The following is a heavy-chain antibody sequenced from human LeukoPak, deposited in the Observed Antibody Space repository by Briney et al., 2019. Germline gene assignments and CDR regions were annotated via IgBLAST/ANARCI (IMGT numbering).Heavy chain of an antibody. Sequence: ASVKVSCKASGYTFTSYYMHWVRQAPGQGLEWMGIINPSGGSTSYAQKFQGRVTMTRDTSTSTVYMELSSLRSEDTAVYYCAGGACSGGSCYSSRGPFDYWGQGTLVTVSS. D-gene: IGHD2-15*01. J-gene: IGHJ4*02. CDR2: INPSGGST. CDR3: AGGACSGGSCYSSRGPFDY. CDR1: GYTFTSYY. V-gene: IGHV1-46*01.